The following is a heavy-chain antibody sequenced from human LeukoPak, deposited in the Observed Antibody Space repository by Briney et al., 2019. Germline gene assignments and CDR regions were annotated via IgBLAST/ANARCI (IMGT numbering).Heavy chain of an antibody. CDR3: AKDRDDYVWGSYLGAFDI. J-gene: IGHJ3*02. Sequence: GGSLRLSCAASGFTFSNYEMNWVRQAPGKGLEWVSYISSSGSTTYYADSVKGRFTISRDNLKNTLYLQMNSLRAEDTAVFYCAKDRDDYVWGSYLGAFDIWGQGTMVTVSS. CDR2: ISSSGSTT. V-gene: IGHV3-48*03. CDR1: GFTFSNYE. D-gene: IGHD3-16*01.